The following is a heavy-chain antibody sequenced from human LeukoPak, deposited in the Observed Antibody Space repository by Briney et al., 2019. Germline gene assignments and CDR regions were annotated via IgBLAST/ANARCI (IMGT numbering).Heavy chain of an antibody. Sequence: GGSLRLSCAASGFTFSSYAMSWVRQAPGKGLEWVSAISGSGGSTYYADSVKGRFTISRDNSKNTLYLQMNSLRAEDTAVYYCAKDAASRIGSSGWDLFDYWGQGTLVTVSS. CDR3: AKDAASRIGSSGWDLFDY. CDR2: ISGSGGST. CDR1: GFTFSSYA. D-gene: IGHD6-19*01. J-gene: IGHJ4*02. V-gene: IGHV3-23*01.